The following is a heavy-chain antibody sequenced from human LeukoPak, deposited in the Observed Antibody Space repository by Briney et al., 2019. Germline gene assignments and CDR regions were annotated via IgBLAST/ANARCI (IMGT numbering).Heavy chain of an antibody. CDR2: IYYSGST. J-gene: IGHJ6*03. CDR3: ASNTVTIRRNEQYYYYYMDV. D-gene: IGHD4-11*01. Sequence: PETLSLTCTVSGGSISSYYWSWIRQPPGKGLEWIGYIYYSGSTNYNPSLKSRVTISVDTSKNQFSLKLSSVTAADTAVYYCASNTVTIRRNEQYYYYYMDVWGKGTTVTVSS. V-gene: IGHV4-59*01. CDR1: GGSISSYY.